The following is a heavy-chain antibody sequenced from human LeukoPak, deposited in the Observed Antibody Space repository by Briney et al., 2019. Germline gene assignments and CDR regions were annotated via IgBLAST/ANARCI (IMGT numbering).Heavy chain of an antibody. V-gene: IGHV1-69*13. CDR2: IIPIFGTA. Sequence: SVKVSCKASGGTFSSYAISWVRQAPGQGLEWMGGIIPIFGTANYAQKFQGRVTITADESTSTAYMELSSLRSEDTAVYYCARVTRPSSNYYYYMDVWGKGTTVTISS. CDR3: ARVTRPSSNYYYYMDV. D-gene: IGHD4-11*01. CDR1: GGTFSSYA. J-gene: IGHJ6*03.